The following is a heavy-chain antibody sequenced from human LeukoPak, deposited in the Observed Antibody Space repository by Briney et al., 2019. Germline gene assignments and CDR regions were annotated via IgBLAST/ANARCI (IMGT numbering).Heavy chain of an antibody. CDR3: ARDPFYYDAAGSDDY. Sequence: PGGSLRLSCAASAFTFNSYSFSWIRQPPGGRLEWVSSISSGSTYIYYSDSVKSRFTVSRDNAKNSLFLQMNNLRAEDTAVYYCARDPFYYDAAGSDDYWGQGTPVTVSS. J-gene: IGHJ4*02. CDR2: ISSGSTYI. V-gene: IGHV3-21*01. D-gene: IGHD3-22*01. CDR1: AFTFNSYS.